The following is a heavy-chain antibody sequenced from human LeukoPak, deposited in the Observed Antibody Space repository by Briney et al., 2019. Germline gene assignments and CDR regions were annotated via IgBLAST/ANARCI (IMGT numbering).Heavy chain of an antibody. J-gene: IGHJ4*02. D-gene: IGHD3-16*01. V-gene: IGHV4-4*09. CDR3: ARWSSYYGYFDY. CDR1: GGSISSYY. Sequence: SETLSLTCTVSGGSISSYYWSWIRQPPGKGLEWIGYIYTSGSTNYNPSLKSRVTISVDTSKNQFSLKLSSVTAAGTAVYYCARWSSYYGYFDYWGQGTLVTVSS. CDR2: IYTSGST.